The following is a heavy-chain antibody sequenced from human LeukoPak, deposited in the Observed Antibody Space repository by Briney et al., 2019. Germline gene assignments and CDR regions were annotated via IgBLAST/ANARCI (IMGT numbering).Heavy chain of an antibody. CDR2: ISYVGSNK. CDR1: GFTFSSYA. D-gene: IGHD3-3*01. V-gene: IGHV3-30*04. CDR3: ARETDYDFWSGSNYGMDV. Sequence: GGSLRLSCAASGFTFSSYAMHWVRQAPGKGLEWVAVISYVGSNKYYADSVKGRFTISRDNSKNALYLQMNSLRAEDTAVYYCARETDYDFWSGSNYGMDVWGQGTTVTVSS. J-gene: IGHJ6*02.